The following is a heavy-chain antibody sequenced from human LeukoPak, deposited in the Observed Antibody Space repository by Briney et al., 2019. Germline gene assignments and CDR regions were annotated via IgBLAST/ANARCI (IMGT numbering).Heavy chain of an antibody. D-gene: IGHD6-13*01. J-gene: IGHJ3*02. CDR3: AKVGSRSWYIYDAFDI. Sequence: PGGSLRLSCAASGFTFSSYAMSWVRQAPGKGLEWVSAISGSGGSTYYADSVKGRFTISRDNSKNTLYLQMNSLRAEDTAVYYCAKVGSRSWYIYDAFDIWGQGTMVTVSS. CDR1: GFTFSSYA. V-gene: IGHV3-23*01. CDR2: ISGSGGST.